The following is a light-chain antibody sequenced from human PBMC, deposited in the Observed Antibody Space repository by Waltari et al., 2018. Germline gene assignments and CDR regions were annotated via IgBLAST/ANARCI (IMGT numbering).Light chain of an antibody. CDR2: GNN. CDR1: SSNIGAGYD. Sequence: QSVLTQPPSVSGAPGQRITISCTGTSSNIGAGYDVHWYLQLPGTAPKPLILGNNNRPPGVPDRFSAAKSDTSASLAITGLQAEDEADYYCQSYDSSLSGVIFGGGTKLTVL. CDR3: QSYDSSLSGVI. J-gene: IGLJ2*01. V-gene: IGLV1-40*01.